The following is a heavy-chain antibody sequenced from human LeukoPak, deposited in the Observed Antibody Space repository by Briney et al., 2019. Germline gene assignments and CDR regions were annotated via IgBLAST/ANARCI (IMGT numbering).Heavy chain of an antibody. CDR2: INGEGSVK. J-gene: IGHJ4*02. D-gene: IGHD5-12*01. V-gene: IGHV3-7*01. CDR3: MDLGHSD. CDR1: GFTFSNSW. Sequence: GGSLRLFCAASGFTFSNSWMTWVRQVPGKGLEWVATINGEGSVKYYVDSVKGRFIISRDNAKNSLHLQMSSLRVEDTAVYYCMDLGHSDWGQGTLVTVSS.